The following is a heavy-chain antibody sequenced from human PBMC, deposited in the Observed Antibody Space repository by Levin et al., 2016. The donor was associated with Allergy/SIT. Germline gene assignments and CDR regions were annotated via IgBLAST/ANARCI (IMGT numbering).Heavy chain of an antibody. CDR2: ISGSGDNT. CDR1: GFTFSDYY. CDR3: AVRDGYNPLRAFDI. Sequence: GESLKISCAASGFTFSDYYMSWIRQAPGKGLEWLSGISGSGDNTYYTDSVKGRFTISRDNAKNTLYLQMNSLRAEDTAVYYCAVRDGYNPLRAFDIWGHGTMVTVSS. V-gene: IGHV3-11*04. D-gene: IGHD5-24*01. J-gene: IGHJ3*02.